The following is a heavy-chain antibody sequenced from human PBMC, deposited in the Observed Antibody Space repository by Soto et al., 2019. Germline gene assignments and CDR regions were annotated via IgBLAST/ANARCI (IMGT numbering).Heavy chain of an antibody. V-gene: IGHV4-30-2*01. CDR3: AAGGGLPRYY. J-gene: IGHJ4*02. D-gene: IGHD5-12*01. CDR2: IYHSGST. CDR1: GGSISSGGYS. Sequence: QLQLQESGSGLVKPSQTLSLTCAVSGGSISSGGYSWSWIRQPPGKGLEWIGYIYHSGSTYYNPSLSSRAARSVARSMNQFSLKLSSVTAADTDVYYWAAGGGLPRYYWGQGTLVTVSS.